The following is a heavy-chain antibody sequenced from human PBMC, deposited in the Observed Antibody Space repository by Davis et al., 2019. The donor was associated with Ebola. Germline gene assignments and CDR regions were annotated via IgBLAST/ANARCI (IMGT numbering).Heavy chain of an antibody. CDR3: ARVPYDSSGYRVQRTPYYLDY. CDR2: INPSGGST. Sequence: ASVKVSCKASGYTFTSYYMHWVRQAPGQGLEWMGIINPSGGSTSYAQKFQGRVTITADESTRTAYMELSSLKSEDTAVYYCARVPYDSSGYRVQRTPYYLDYWGQGTLITVSS. V-gene: IGHV1-46*01. D-gene: IGHD3-22*01. J-gene: IGHJ4*02. CDR1: GYTFTSYY.